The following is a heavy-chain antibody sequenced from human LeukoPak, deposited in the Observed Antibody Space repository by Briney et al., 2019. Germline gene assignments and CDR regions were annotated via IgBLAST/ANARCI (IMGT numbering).Heavy chain of an antibody. D-gene: IGHD2-15*01. J-gene: IGHJ4*02. Sequence: PGGSPRLSCAASGFTFSSYSMNWVRQAPGKGLEWVSSISSSSSYIYYADSVKGRFTISRDNAKNSLYLQMNSLRAEDTAVYYCARDYLYCSGGSCPTYYFDYWGQGTLVTVSS. CDR1: GFTFSSYS. CDR2: ISSSSSYI. V-gene: IGHV3-21*01. CDR3: ARDYLYCSGGSCPTYYFDY.